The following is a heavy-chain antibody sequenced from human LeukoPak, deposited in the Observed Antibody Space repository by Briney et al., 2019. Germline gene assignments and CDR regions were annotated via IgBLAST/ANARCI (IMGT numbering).Heavy chain of an antibody. V-gene: IGHV3-23*01. CDR2: ISGSGGST. D-gene: IGHD5-18*01. CDR3: AKGPGYSYGSPAGY. Sequence: GGSLRLSCAASGFTFSSYAMSWVRQAPGKGLEWVSAISGSGGSTYYADSVKGRFTISRDNSKNTLYLQMNSLRAEDTAVYCCAKGPGYSYGSPAGYWGQGTLVTVSS. CDR1: GFTFSSYA. J-gene: IGHJ4*02.